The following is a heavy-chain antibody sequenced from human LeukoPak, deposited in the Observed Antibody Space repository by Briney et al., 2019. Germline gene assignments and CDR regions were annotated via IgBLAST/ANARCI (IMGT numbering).Heavy chain of an antibody. V-gene: IGHV1-8*01. Sequence: ASVKVSCKASGYTFTSYDINWVRQATGQGLEWMGWMNPNSGNTGYAQKFQGRVTMTRNTSISTAYMELSSLRSEDTAVYYCARGHYDSSGYYSNYYYYMDVWGKGTTVTVS. CDR1: GYTFTSYD. CDR3: ARGHYDSSGYYSNYYYYMDV. D-gene: IGHD3-22*01. J-gene: IGHJ6*03. CDR2: MNPNSGNT.